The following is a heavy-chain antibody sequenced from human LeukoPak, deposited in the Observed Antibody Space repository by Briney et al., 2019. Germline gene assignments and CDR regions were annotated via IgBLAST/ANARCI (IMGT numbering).Heavy chain of an antibody. Sequence: SGGSLRLSCAASGFIFSGSAMHWVRQASGKGLEWFGRIRSKPDSYATEYAASVKGRFTISRDDSKNTAYLQMNSLKTEDTAVYYCSRLSVAGNLDYWGQGTLVTVSS. D-gene: IGHD6-19*01. J-gene: IGHJ4*02. V-gene: IGHV3-73*01. CDR3: SRLSVAGNLDY. CDR1: GFIFSGSA. CDR2: IRSKPDSYAT.